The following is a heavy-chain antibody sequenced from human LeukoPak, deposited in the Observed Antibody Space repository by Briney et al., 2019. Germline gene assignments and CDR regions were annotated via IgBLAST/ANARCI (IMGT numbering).Heavy chain of an antibody. V-gene: IGHV3-30*02. J-gene: IGHJ3*01. CDR3: ASDLDYGDIDDSFDV. CDR2: IRYDGSNK. CDR1: GFTLRNYA. Sequence: GGSLRLSCAASGFTLRNYAMSWVRQAPCKGLEWVAFIRYDGSNKYYADSVKGRFSISRDNSKNTLYLQMNSLRAEDTAAYHCASDLDYGDIDDSFDVWGQGTMVTVSS. D-gene: IGHD4-17*01.